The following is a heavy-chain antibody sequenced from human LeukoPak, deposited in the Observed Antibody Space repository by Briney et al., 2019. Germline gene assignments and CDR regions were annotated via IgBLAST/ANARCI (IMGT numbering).Heavy chain of an antibody. J-gene: IGHJ3*02. D-gene: IGHD2-2*01. Sequence: GASVKVSCKASGYTFTSYGISWVRQAPGQGLEWMGWISAYNGNTNYAQKLQGRVTMTTDTSTSTAYMELRSLRSGDTAVYYCARDLWDIVVVPAASYDAFDIWGQGTMVTVSS. CDR2: ISAYNGNT. CDR3: ARDLWDIVVVPAASYDAFDI. V-gene: IGHV1-18*01. CDR1: GYTFTSYG.